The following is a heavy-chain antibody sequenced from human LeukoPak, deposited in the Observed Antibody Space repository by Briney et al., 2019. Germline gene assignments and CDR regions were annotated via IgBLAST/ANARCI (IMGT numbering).Heavy chain of an antibody. CDR3: AAVYYYDSKGGPYAFDI. Sequence: ASVKVSCKVSGYTLTELSMRWVRQAPGKGLEWMGGFDPEDGETIYAQKFQGRVTMTEDTSTDTAYMELSSLRSEDTAVYYCAAVYYYDSKGGPYAFDIWAKGQWSPSLQ. CDR2: FDPEDGET. J-gene: IGHJ3*02. CDR1: GYTLTELS. D-gene: IGHD3-22*01. V-gene: IGHV1-24*01.